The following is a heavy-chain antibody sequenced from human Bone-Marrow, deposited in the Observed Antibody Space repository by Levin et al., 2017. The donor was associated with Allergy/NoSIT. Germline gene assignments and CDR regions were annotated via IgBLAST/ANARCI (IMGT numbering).Heavy chain of an antibody. CDR3: ARDYREFCSGGRCYAGGFDT. CDR1: GGSISPHY. J-gene: IGHJ3*02. D-gene: IGHD2-15*01. Sequence: NPSETLSLTCTVSGGSISPHYWSWIRQPPGKGLEWIGYIHYSGSTNYSPSLKSRVTISVDTSKNQFSLKLTSVTAADTAVYYCARDYREFCSGGRCYAGGFDTWGQGTMVTVSS. CDR2: IHYSGST. V-gene: IGHV4-59*11.